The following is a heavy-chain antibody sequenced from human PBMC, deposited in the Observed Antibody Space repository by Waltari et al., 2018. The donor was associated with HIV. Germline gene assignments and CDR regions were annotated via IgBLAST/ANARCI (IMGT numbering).Heavy chain of an antibody. CDR3: ARDPAYYYDSSGYPPFDI. J-gene: IGHJ3*02. Sequence: QVQLQESGPGLVKPSQTLSLTCPVSGGPISSGRYYWSWIRPPAGKGLEWIGRIYTSGSTNYNPSLKSRVTISVDTSKNQFSLKLSSVTAADTAVYYCARDPAYYYDSSGYPPFDIWGQGTMVTVSS. D-gene: IGHD3-22*01. CDR2: IYTSGST. V-gene: IGHV4-61*02. CDR1: GGPISSGRYY.